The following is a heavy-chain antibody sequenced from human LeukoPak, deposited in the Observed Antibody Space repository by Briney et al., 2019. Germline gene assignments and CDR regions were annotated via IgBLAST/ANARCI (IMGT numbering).Heavy chain of an antibody. CDR3: AKGRTTVVVTAIPN. CDR2: ISGSGGNT. J-gene: IGHJ4*02. V-gene: IGHV3-23*01. Sequence: PGGSLRLSCAASGFTFSSYAMSWVRQAPGKGLEWASGISGSGGNTYNADSVKGRFTISRDNSKSTLYLQMNSLRAEDTAVYYCAKGRTTVVVTAIPNWGQGTLVTVSS. CDR1: GFTFSSYA. D-gene: IGHD2-21*02.